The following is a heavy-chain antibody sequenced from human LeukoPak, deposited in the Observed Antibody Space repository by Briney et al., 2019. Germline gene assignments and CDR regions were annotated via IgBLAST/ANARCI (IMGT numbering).Heavy chain of an antibody. V-gene: IGHV4-34*01. CDR2: INHSGST. D-gene: IGHD2-2*01. CDR1: GGSFSGYY. J-gene: IGHJ4*02. CDR3: ARSLYCSSTSCRRHHRKYYFDY. Sequence: SETLSLTCAVYGGSFSGYYWSWIRQPPGKGLEWIGEINHSGSTNYNPSLKSRVTISVDTSKNQFSLKLSSVTAADTAVYYCARSLYCSSTSCRRHHRKYYFDYWGQGTLVTVSS.